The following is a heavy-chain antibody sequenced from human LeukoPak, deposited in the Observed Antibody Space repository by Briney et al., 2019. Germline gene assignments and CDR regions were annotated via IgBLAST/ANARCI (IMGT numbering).Heavy chain of an antibody. CDR3: ARVPWELLDPFDY. V-gene: IGHV3-23*01. CDR1: GCTFSSEA. D-gene: IGHD1-26*01. CDR2: ISPAGGTT. Sequence: GGPLRLSCAVSGCTFSSEAMGWVRQLPGGGLEWVSTISPAGGTTYYAESMKGRFTISRDNSKSTLYLQMNSLRAEDTAVYYCARVPWELLDPFDYWGQGALVTVSS. J-gene: IGHJ4*02.